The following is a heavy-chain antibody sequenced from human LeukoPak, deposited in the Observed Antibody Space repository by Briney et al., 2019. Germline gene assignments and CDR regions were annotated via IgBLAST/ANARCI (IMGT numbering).Heavy chain of an antibody. J-gene: IGHJ4*02. Sequence: HGESLKISCKGSGYSFTSYWIGWVRQAPGKGLEWVANIKQDGSEKYYVDSVKGRFTISRDNAKNSLYLQMNSLRAEDTAVYYCARVCSSTSCHSIFDFWGQGTLVTVSS. CDR1: GYSFTSYW. CDR2: IKQDGSEK. V-gene: IGHV3-7*01. CDR3: ARVCSSTSCHSIFDF. D-gene: IGHD2-2*01.